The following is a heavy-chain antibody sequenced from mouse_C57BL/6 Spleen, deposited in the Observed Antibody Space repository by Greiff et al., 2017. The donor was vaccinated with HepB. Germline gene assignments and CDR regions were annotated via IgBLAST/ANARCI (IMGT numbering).Heavy chain of an antibody. J-gene: IGHJ4*01. D-gene: IGHD3-3*01. CDR2: IDPDSGGT. CDR3: ARSLCTGQYYALDY. CDR1: GYTFTSYW. V-gene: IGHV1-62-3*01. Sequence: LQQPGAELVKPGASVKLSCTASGYTFTSYWMHWVKQRPGRGLEWIGRIDPDSGGTNYNEKFKSKSTMTGDKPSSAAYMQLSSLTSEDPAVYDCARSLCTGQYYALDYWGQGTSVTVSA.